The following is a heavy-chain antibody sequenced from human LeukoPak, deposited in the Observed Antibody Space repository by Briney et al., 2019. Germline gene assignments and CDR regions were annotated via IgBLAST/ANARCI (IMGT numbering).Heavy chain of an antibody. D-gene: IGHD2-15*01. Sequence: GGSLRLSFATPGFTFTDYAMNLVRQAPGKGVERVAGISGSGADTYYADSVKGRFTISRDNSKNTLYLQTDTLRVEDTAVYYCARRLCRGSACYYFDYWGQGTLVTVSS. CDR3: ARRLCRGSACYYFDY. CDR1: GFTFTDYA. CDR2: ISGSGADT. J-gene: IGHJ4*02. V-gene: IGHV3-23*01.